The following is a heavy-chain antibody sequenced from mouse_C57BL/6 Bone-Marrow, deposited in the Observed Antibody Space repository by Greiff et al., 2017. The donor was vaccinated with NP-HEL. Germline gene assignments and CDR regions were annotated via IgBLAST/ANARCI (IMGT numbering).Heavy chain of an antibody. CDR3: ARTGTWAY. D-gene: IGHD4-1*01. CDR2: ISDGGSYT. V-gene: IGHV5-4*03. CDR1: GFTFSSYA. J-gene: IGHJ3*01. Sequence: EVKLVESGGGLVKPGGSLKLSCAASGFTFSSYAMSWVRQTPEKRLEWVATISDGGSYTYYPDNVKGRFTISRDNAKNNLYLQMSHLKSEDTAMYYCARTGTWAYWGQGTLVTVSA.